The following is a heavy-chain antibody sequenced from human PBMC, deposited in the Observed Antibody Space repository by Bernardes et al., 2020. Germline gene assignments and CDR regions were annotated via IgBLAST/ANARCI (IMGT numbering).Heavy chain of an antibody. V-gene: IGHV1-69*13. D-gene: IGHD4-17*01. Sequence: SVKVSCKASGGTFSSYAISWVRQAPGQGLEWMGGIIPIFGTANYAQKFQGRVTITADESTSTAYMELSSLRSEDTAVYYCARHGRATVTTANYYYYGMDVWGKGTTVTVSS. J-gene: IGHJ6*04. CDR1: GGTFSSYA. CDR2: IIPIFGTA. CDR3: ARHGRATVTTANYYYYGMDV.